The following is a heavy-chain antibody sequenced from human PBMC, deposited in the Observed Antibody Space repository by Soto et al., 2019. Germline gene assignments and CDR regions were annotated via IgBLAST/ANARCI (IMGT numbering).Heavy chain of an antibody. CDR3: VKRKGYYDSSGYYPYYFDY. CDR1: GFTFSSYA. J-gene: IGHJ4*02. Sequence: GGSLRLSCSASGFTFSSYAMHWVRQAPGKGLEYVSAISSNGGSTYYADSVKGRFTISRDNSKNTLYLQMSSLRAEDTAVYYCVKRKGYYDSSGYYPYYFDYWGQGTLVTVSS. V-gene: IGHV3-64D*06. D-gene: IGHD3-22*01. CDR2: ISSNGGST.